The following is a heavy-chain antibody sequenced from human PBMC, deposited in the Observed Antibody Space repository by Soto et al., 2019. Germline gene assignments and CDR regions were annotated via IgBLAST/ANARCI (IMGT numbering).Heavy chain of an antibody. D-gene: IGHD6-19*01. CDR2: IYYSGST. V-gene: IGHV4-59*01. CDR3: ARDSPYHKIAVAGTGAFDI. Sequence: SETLSLTCTVSGGSISSYYWSWFRQPPGKGLEWIGYIYYSGSTNYNPSLKSRVTISVDTSKNQLSLKLSSVTAADTAVYYCARDSPYHKIAVAGTGAFDIWGQGTMVTVSS. CDR1: GGSISSYY. J-gene: IGHJ3*02.